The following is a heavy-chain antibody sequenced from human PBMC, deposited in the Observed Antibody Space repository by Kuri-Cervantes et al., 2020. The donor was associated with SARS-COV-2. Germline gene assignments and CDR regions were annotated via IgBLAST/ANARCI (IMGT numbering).Heavy chain of an antibody. CDR2: IYWNDDK. CDR1: GFSLSTSGVG. Sequence: SGPTLVKPTQTLTLTCTFSGFSLSTSGVGVGWIRQPPGKALEWLALIYWNDDKRYSPSLKSRLTITKDTSKNQVVLTMTNMDPMDTGTYYCARTGPELTPRGPSQSYYYYTDVWGKGTTGTVSS. CDR3: ARTGPELTPRGPSQSYYYYTDV. J-gene: IGHJ6*03. V-gene: IGHV2-5*01. D-gene: IGHD4-23*01.